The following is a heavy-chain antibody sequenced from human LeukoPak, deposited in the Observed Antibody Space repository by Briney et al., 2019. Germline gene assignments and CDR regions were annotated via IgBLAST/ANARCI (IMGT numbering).Heavy chain of an antibody. CDR1: GGSICDYS. Sequence: TSETLSLTCTVSGGSICDYSWSWIRQPPGKGLEWIGNIYYSGSANHNPSLKSRVTISRDTSKNQFSLKLTSVTTADTAVYYCARAGGVKTAALDLDYWGQGTLVTVSS. CDR2: IYYSGSA. J-gene: IGHJ4*02. V-gene: IGHV4-59*01. CDR3: ARAGGVKTAALDLDY. D-gene: IGHD6-25*01.